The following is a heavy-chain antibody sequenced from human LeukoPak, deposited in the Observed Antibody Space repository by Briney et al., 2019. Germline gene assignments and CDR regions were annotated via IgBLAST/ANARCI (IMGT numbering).Heavy chain of an antibody. CDR2: IRSKANNYAT. Sequence: GGSLRLYCAASGFTFSGSVMHWVRQASGQGLEWVGRIRSKANNYATAYVASVKGRFTISRDDSKNTAFLQMNSLKTEDTAVYYCTSNYCSGGSCYLYWGQGTMVTVSS. D-gene: IGHD2-15*01. CDR1: GFTFSGSV. CDR3: TSNYCSGGSCYLY. V-gene: IGHV3-73*01. J-gene: IGHJ4*02.